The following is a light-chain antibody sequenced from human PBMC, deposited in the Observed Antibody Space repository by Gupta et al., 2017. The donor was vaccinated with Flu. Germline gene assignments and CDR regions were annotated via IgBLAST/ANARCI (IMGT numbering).Light chain of an antibody. CDR1: SSNIENNY. J-gene: IGLJ3*02. CDR2: ENN. CDR3: GTWDSSLSAWV. Sequence: SSSNIENNYVSWYQQLPGAAPELLIYENNKRPSGIPDRFSGSKSDTSATRGITGLQTGDEADYYCGTWDSSLSAWVFGGGTKLTVL. V-gene: IGLV1-51*02.